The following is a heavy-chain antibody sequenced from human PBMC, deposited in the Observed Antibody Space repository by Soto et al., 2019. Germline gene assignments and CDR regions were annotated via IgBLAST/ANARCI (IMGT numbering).Heavy chain of an antibody. D-gene: IGHD3-3*01. CDR3: TRTGVSSTFEI. J-gene: IGHJ3*02. CDR2: IYPRDSDT. Sequence: LXISCKGSGFSFSSYWIGWVRQMPGKGLECMGIIYPRDSDTRYNPSFQGQVTISVDTSISTAYLQWSSLRTSDTAMYYCTRTGVSSTFEIWGQGTMVTVSS. CDR1: GFSFSSYW. V-gene: IGHV5-51*01.